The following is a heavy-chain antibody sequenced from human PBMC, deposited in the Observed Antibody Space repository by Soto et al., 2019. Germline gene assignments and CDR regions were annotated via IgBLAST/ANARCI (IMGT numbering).Heavy chain of an antibody. J-gene: IGHJ6*02. CDR2: ISYDGSNK. CDR1: GFTFSSYG. Sequence: QVQLVESGGGVVQPGRSLRLSCAASGFTFSSYGMHWVRQAPGKGLEWVAVISYDGSNKYYGDSVKGRFTISRDNSKNPLYLQMNSLRAEDTAVYYCAKAVGYCSSSSCRDYYYYYGMDVWDQGTTVTVSS. D-gene: IGHD2-2*01. V-gene: IGHV3-30*18. CDR3: AKAVGYCSSSSCRDYYYYYGMDV.